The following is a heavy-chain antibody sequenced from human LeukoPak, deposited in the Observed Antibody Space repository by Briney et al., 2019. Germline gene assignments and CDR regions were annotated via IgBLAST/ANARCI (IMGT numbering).Heavy chain of an antibody. Sequence: GGSLRLSCAASGFTFSSYWMHWVRQVPGKGLVWVSRINSDGSSTSYADSVKGRFTISRDNAKNTLFLQMNSLRAEDTAMYYCARVREVQQWLVIGTGDAFDIWGQGTMVTVSS. CDR2: INSDGSST. CDR3: ARVREVQQWLVIGTGDAFDI. V-gene: IGHV3-74*01. D-gene: IGHD6-19*01. J-gene: IGHJ3*02. CDR1: GFTFSSYW.